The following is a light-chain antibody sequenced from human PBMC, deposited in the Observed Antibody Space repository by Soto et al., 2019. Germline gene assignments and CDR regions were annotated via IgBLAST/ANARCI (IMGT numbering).Light chain of an antibody. Sequence: EIVLTQSPGTLSLSPGERATLSCRASQSVSSSYLAWYQQKPGQAPRLLIYGASSRATGIPDRFSGSGSGTDFSLTISRLEPEDFAVDYCQQYGSSLVYTFGQGTKLEIK. J-gene: IGKJ2*01. V-gene: IGKV3-20*01. CDR3: QQYGSSLVYT. CDR1: QSVSSSY. CDR2: GAS.